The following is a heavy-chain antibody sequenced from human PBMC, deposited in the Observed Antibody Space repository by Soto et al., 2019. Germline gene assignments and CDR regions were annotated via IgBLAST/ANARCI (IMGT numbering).Heavy chain of an antibody. CDR3: ARLEGLATISYYFDF. J-gene: IGHJ4*02. D-gene: IGHD3-3*01. V-gene: IGHV4-39*01. Sequence: QLQLQESGPGLVKPSETLSLTCSVSDDSINSDKYYWGWIRQPPGKGLEWIGSIYYRGNAYYNPALQTRVTITQDQSRSQFSLKLNSVTAADSAVYFCARLEGLATISYYFDFWGPGALVTVSS. CDR1: DDSINSDKYY. CDR2: IYYRGNA.